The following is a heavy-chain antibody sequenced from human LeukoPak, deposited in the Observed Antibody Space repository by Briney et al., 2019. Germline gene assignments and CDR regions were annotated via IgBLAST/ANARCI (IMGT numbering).Heavy chain of an antibody. CDR1: GGSISSYY. CDR2: IYYSGST. J-gene: IGHJ5*02. D-gene: IGHD1-14*01. V-gene: IGHV4-59*08. CDR3: ARLSPYREWFDP. Sequence: PSETLSLTCTVSGGSISSYYWSWIRQPPGKGLEWIGYIYYSGSTNYNPSLKSRVTISVDTSKNQFSLKLSSVTAADTAVYYCARLSPYREWFDPWGQGTLVTVSS.